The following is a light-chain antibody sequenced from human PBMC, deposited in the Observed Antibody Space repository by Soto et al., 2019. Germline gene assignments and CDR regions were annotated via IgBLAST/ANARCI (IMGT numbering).Light chain of an antibody. V-gene: IGKV3-11*01. CDR2: DAS. J-gene: IGKJ4*01. CDR1: QSVSTY. Sequence: EIVLTQSPATLSLSPGERATLSCRASQSVSTYLAWYQQKPGQAPRLLIHDASYRATGIPARFSGSGSGTDFTLTISSLEPEDFAVYYCQQRSNWPPLTFGGGTKVEIK. CDR3: QQRSNWPPLT.